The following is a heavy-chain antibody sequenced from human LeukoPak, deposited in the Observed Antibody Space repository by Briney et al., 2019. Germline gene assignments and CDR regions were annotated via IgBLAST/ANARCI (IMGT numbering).Heavy chain of an antibody. V-gene: IGHV3-21*01. D-gene: IGHD4-23*01. J-gene: IGHJ4*02. CDR2: ISSSSSYI. CDR3: ARVMRPTTVVTTDFDY. Sequence: GGSLRLSCAASGFTFSSYAMSWVRQAPGKGLEWVSSISSSSSYIYYADSVKGRFTISRDNAKNSLYLQMNSLRAEDTAVYYCARVMRPTTVVTTDFDYWGQGTLVTVSS. CDR1: GFTFSSYA.